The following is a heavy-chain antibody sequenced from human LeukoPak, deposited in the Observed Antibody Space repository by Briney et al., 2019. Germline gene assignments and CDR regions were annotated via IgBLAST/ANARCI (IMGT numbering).Heavy chain of an antibody. D-gene: IGHD4-17*01. CDR2: IYSGGST. CDR1: GFTVSSNY. J-gene: IGHJ3*02. CDR3: ARDPNGDYIGTFDM. Sequence: GGSLRLSCAASGFTVSSNYMSWVRQAPGKGLEWVSVIYSGGSTYYAGSVKGRFAISRDNSKNTLYLQMNSLRVEDTAVYFCARDPNGDYIGTFDMWGRGTMVSVSS. V-gene: IGHV3-53*01.